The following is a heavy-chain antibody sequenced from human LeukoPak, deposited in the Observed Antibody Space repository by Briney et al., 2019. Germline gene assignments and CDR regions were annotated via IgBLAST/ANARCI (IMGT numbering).Heavy chain of an antibody. D-gene: IGHD3-10*01. V-gene: IGHV4-34*01. J-gene: IGHJ3*02. CDR3: AGSDGYGLVDI. CDR1: GGSFSGYY. Sequence: SETLSLTCAVYGGSFSGYYWSWIRQPPGKTLEWIGSIYSSGSTYYNSSLQSRVIIIIDTPKNHFSLTLSSVTAADTAVYYCAGSDGYGLVDIWGQGTMVTVSS. CDR2: IYSSGST.